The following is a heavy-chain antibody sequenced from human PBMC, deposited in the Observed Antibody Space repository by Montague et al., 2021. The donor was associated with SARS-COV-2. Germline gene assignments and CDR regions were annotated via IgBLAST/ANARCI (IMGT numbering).Heavy chain of an antibody. J-gene: IGHJ2*01. V-gene: IGHV3-23*01. Sequence: SLRLSCAASGFPFNTYTMTWFRQAPGKGLEWVSSIFGSGAGTYYADSVQGRFTISRDNSKNTLFLQMHSLRAEDTAVYYCAKNGGSGSLVYWHFDLWGRGTPVAVSS. CDR1: GFPFNTYT. CDR3: AKNGGSGSLVYWHFDL. D-gene: IGHD2-8*01. CDR2: IFGSGAGT.